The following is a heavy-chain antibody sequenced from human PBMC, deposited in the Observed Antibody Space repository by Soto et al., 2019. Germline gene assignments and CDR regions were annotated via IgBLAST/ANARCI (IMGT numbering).Heavy chain of an antibody. CDR3: ARVWGVQVATVTRPGAFDI. CDR2: INAGNGNT. J-gene: IGHJ3*02. V-gene: IGHV1-3*01. D-gene: IGHD4-17*01. CDR1: GYTFTSYA. Sequence: AASVKVSCKASGYTFTSYAMHWVRQAPGQRLEWMGWINAGNGNTKYSQKFQGRVTITRDTSASTAYMELSSLRSEDTAVYYCARVWGVQVATVTRPGAFDIWGQGTMVTVSS.